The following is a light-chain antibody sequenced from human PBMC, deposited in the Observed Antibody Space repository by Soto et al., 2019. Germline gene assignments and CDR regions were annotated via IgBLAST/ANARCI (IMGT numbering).Light chain of an antibody. CDR2: DND. V-gene: IGLV1-51*01. Sequence: QLVLTQPPSVSAAPGQKVSISCSGSSSNIGKNYVSWYQQFPGTAPKLLIYDNDKRPSGIPDRFSGSKSGTSATLGITGLQTGDEADYYCATWDSSLSAGVFGGGTKLTVL. CDR1: SSNIGKNY. CDR3: ATWDSSLSAGV. J-gene: IGLJ3*02.